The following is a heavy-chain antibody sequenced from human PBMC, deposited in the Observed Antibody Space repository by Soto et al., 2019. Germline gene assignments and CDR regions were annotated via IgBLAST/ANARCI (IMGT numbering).Heavy chain of an antibody. V-gene: IGHV1-18*01. CDR2: ISAYNGNT. Sequence: QVQLVQSGAEVKKPGASVKVSCKASGYTFTSYGISWVRQAPGQGLEWMGWISAYNGNTSYAQKLQGRVTMTTDTSTSTAYMELRSLRSDDTAVYYCAYLLGIGNYYYYGMDVWGQGTTVTVSS. J-gene: IGHJ6*02. CDR1: GYTFTSYG. CDR3: AYLLGIGNYYYYGMDV. D-gene: IGHD7-27*01.